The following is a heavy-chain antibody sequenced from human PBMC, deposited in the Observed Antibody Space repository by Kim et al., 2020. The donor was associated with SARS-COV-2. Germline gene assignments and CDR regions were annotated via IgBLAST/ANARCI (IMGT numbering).Heavy chain of an antibody. Sequence: NYNPSLKSRVTISVDTSKNQFSLKLSSVTAADTAVYYCARRGLMGNWFDPWGQGTLVTVSS. J-gene: IGHJ5*02. CDR3: ARRGLMGNWFDP. D-gene: IGHD3-10*01. V-gene: IGHV4-34*01.